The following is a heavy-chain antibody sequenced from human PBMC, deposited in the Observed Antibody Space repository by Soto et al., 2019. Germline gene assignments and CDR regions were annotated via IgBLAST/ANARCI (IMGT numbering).Heavy chain of an antibody. CDR2: ISAYNGNP. D-gene: IGHD3-22*01. V-gene: IGHV1-18*01. CDR3: ARDRTDSGYCTMWLDP. CDR1: GYTFTSYG. Sequence: GASVKVSCKAAGYTFTSYGISWVRQAPGQGLEWMGWISAYNGNPNYAQKLQGRVTMTTDTSTSTAYMELSSLRSDDTAIYYCARDRTDSGYCTMWLDPWGQGIQVTVSS. J-gene: IGHJ5*02.